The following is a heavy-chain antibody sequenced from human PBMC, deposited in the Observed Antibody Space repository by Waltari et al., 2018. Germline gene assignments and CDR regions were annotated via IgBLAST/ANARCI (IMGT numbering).Heavy chain of an antibody. D-gene: IGHD4-17*01. Sequence: EVQLVESGVGLVQPGGSLRLSCAASGLTFSSYSMNWVRQAPGKGLDWVSYINSGSSSIFYAGSVKGRFTISRDNAKNSLYLQMNSLRAEDTAVYYCAREPPSADYAFDSWGQGSLVTVSS. J-gene: IGHJ4*02. CDR3: AREPPSADYAFDS. CDR1: GLTFSSYS. V-gene: IGHV3-48*04. CDR2: INSGSSSI.